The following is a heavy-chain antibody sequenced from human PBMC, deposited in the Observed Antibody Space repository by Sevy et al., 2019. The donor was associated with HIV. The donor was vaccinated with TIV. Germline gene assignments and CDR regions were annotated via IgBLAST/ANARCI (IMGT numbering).Heavy chain of an antibody. CDR1: GFTLSSYT. CDR3: VRDERAIASHFDY. J-gene: IGHJ4*02. D-gene: IGHD2-21*01. CDR2: FDRTDIT. V-gene: IGHV3-48*02. Sequence: GGSLRLSCEASGFTLSSYTMNWVRQSPEKGLEWVATFDRTDITHYADSVKGRFIISRDTAKNSLFLQMNSLRDDDTVMYFCVRDERAIASHFDYWGRGTLVTVSS.